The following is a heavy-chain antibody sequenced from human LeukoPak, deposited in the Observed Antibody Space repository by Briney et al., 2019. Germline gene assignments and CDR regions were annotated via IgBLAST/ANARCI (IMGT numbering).Heavy chain of an antibody. V-gene: IGHV4-34*01. D-gene: IGHD5-18*01. CDR3: ARGAARRSYYYYMDV. CDR1: GGSFSGYY. J-gene: IGHJ6*03. Sequence: SETLSLTCAVYGGSFSGYYWSWIRQPPGKGLERIGEINHSGSTNYNPSLKSRVTISVDTSKNQFSLKLSSVTAADTAVYYCARGAARRSYYYYMDVWGKGTTVTVSS. CDR2: INHSGST.